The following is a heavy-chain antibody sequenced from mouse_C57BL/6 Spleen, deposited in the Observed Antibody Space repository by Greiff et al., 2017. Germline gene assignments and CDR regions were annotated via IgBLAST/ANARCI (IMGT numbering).Heavy chain of an antibody. CDR1: GYTFTSYW. CDR2: IDPSGSYT. CDR3: ARSSDSGNHLDY. J-gene: IGHJ2*01. Sequence: VQLQQSGAELVMPGASVKLSCKASGYTFTSYWMHWVKQRPGQGLEWIGEIDPSGSYTYYNQKFKGKSTLTADKSSSTAYMQLSSLTSEDSAVYYCARSSDSGNHLDYWGQGTTLTVSS. D-gene: IGHD2-1*01. V-gene: IGHV1-69*01.